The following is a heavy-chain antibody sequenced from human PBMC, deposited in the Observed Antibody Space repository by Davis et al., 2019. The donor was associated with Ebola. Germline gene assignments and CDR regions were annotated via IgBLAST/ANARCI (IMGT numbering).Heavy chain of an antibody. V-gene: IGHV3-74*01. CDR1: GFTFSSYW. CDR3: AKEVSIFSYGMDV. Sequence: PGGSLRLSCAASGFTFSSYWMHWVRQAPGKGLVWVSRSNSDGSSTSYADSVKGRFTISRDNAKNTVYLQMNDVRVEDTAVYYCAKEVSIFSYGMDVWGQGTTVTVSS. CDR2: SNSDGSST. D-gene: IGHD3-3*01. J-gene: IGHJ6*02.